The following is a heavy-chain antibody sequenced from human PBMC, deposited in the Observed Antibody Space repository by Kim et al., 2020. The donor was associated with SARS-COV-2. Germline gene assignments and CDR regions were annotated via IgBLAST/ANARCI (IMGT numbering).Heavy chain of an antibody. V-gene: IGHV3-23*03. CDR1: GFTFSSYA. CDR3: ANGYCSSTSCSEARPERLGYFDL. Sequence: GGSLRLSCAASGFTFSSYAMSWVRQAPGKGLEWVSVIYSGGSSTYYADSVKGRFTISRDNSKNTLYLQMNSLRAEDTAVYYCANGYCSSTSCSEARPERLGYFDLWGRGTLVTVSS. J-gene: IGHJ2*01. D-gene: IGHD2-2*03. CDR2: IYSGGSST.